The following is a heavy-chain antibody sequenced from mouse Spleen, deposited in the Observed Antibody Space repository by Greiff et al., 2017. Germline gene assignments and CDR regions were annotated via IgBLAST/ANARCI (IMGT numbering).Heavy chain of an antibody. Sequence: VKVVESGAELVRPGTSVKVSCKASGYAFTNYLIEWVKQRPGQGLEWIGVINPGSGGTNYNEKFKGKATLTADKSSSTAYMQLSSLTSDDSAVYFCAKPITTVVGHYAMDYWGQGTSVTVSS. D-gene: IGHD1-1*01. V-gene: IGHV1-54*01. CDR3: AKPITTVVGHYAMDY. J-gene: IGHJ4*01. CDR1: GYAFTNYL. CDR2: INPGSGGT.